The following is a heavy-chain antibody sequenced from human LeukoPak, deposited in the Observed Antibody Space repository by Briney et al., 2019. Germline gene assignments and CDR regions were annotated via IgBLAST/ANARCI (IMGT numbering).Heavy chain of an antibody. V-gene: IGHV3-33*01. CDR2: IWYDGSNK. Sequence: GGSLRLSCTASGFTFGDYAMSWVRQAPGKGLEWVAVIWYDGSNKYYADSVKGRFTISRDNSKNTLYLQMNSLRAEDTAVYYCAREVAIFGVVIDYWGQGTLVTVSS. CDR3: AREVAIFGVVIDY. CDR1: GFTFGDYA. J-gene: IGHJ4*02. D-gene: IGHD3-3*01.